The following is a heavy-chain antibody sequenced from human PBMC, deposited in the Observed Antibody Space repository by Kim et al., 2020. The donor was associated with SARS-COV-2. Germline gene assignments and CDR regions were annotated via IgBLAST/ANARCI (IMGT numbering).Heavy chain of an antibody. V-gene: IGHV3-21*01. Sequence: GGSLRLSCAASGFTFSSYSMNWVRQAPGKGLEWVSSISSSSSYIYYADSVKGRFTISRDNAKNSLYLQMNSLRAEDTAVYYCAANWREDYYGMDVWGQGTTVTVSS. J-gene: IGHJ6*02. D-gene: IGHD1-1*01. CDR1: GFTFSSYS. CDR3: AANWREDYYGMDV. CDR2: ISSSSSYI.